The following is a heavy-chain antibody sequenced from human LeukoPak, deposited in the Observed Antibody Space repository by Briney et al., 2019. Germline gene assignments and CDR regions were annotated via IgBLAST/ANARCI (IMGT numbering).Heavy chain of an antibody. J-gene: IGHJ4*02. CDR3: ARDKAVVGLFDY. CDR2: ISSSSTI. Sequence: GGSLRLSCAASGFTFSSYSMNWVRQAPGKGLEWVSYISSSSTIYYADSVKDRFTISRDNAKNSLYLQMNSLRAEDTAVYYCARDKAVVGLFDYWGQGTLVTVSS. CDR1: GFTFSSYS. D-gene: IGHD2-2*01. V-gene: IGHV3-48*01.